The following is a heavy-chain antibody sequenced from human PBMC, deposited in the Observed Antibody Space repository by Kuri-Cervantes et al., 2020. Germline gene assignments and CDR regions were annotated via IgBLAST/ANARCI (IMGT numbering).Heavy chain of an antibody. CDR3: ARKGNYGDYFYAFDI. J-gene: IGHJ3*02. CDR2: IYYSGST. Sequence: SQTLSLTCAVYGGSFSGYYWSWIRQPPGKGLEWIGSIYYSGSTYYNPSLKSRVTISVDTSKNQFSLKLSSVTAADTAVYYCARKGNYGDYFYAFDIWGQGTVVTVSS. D-gene: IGHD4-17*01. V-gene: IGHV4-34*01. CDR1: GGSFSGYY.